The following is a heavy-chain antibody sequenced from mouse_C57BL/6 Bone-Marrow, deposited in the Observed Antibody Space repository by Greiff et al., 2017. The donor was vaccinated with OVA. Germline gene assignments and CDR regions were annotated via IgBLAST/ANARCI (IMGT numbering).Heavy chain of an antibody. CDR3: ARGTSYDGYRDYYAMDY. J-gene: IGHJ4*01. Sequence: EVKLMESGPGLVKPSQTVFLTCTVTGISITTGNYRWSWIRQFPGNKLEWIGYIYYSGTITYNPSLTSRTTITRDNPKNQFFLEMNSLTAEDTATYYCARGTSYDGYRDYYAMDYWGQGTSVTVSS. D-gene: IGHD2-3*01. CDR1: GISITTGNYR. V-gene: IGHV3-5*01. CDR2: IYYSGTI.